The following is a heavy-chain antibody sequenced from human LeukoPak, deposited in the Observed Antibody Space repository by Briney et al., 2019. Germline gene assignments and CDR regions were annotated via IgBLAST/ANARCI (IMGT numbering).Heavy chain of an antibody. CDR2: IYVTGST. D-gene: IGHD3-22*01. Sequence: PSETLSLTCTVSGGSIINYYWSWIRQPAGTGLEWVGRIYVTGSTIYNPSLQSGLSMSVETSKSQFSLRLTSVTAADTAVYYCARLKYYDSTGYSPGYYMDVWGKGSTATVSS. CDR1: GGSIINYY. V-gene: IGHV4-4*07. J-gene: IGHJ6*03. CDR3: ARLKYYDSTGYSPGYYMDV.